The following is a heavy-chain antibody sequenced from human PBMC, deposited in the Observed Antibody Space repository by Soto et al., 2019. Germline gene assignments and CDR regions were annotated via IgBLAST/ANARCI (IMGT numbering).Heavy chain of an antibody. V-gene: IGHV3-23*01. CDR3: AKDKEWIAKSYYYGLDV. D-gene: IGHD3-3*01. J-gene: IGHJ6*02. Sequence: PGGSLRLSCAASGFTFISYAMSWVRQAPGKGLEWVSAISGSGESTYYADSVKGRFTISRDNSKDTLYLQMKGLRAEDTDVYYCAKDKEWIAKSYYYGLDVWGQGNTVTVSS. CDR2: ISGSGEST. CDR1: GFTFISYA.